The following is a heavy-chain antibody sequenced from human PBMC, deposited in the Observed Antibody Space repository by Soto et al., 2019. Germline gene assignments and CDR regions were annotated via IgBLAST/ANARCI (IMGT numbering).Heavy chain of an antibody. J-gene: IGHJ6*02. CDR2: ISSSSSYI. D-gene: IGHD3-22*01. Sequence: GGSLRLSCAASGFPFSSYSMNWVRQAPGKGLEWVSSISSSSSYIYYADSVKGRFTISRDNAKNSLYLQMNSLRAEDTAVYYCARGPGYYYDSNDYYGMDVWGQGTTVTVSS. CDR3: ARGPGYYYDSNDYYGMDV. CDR1: GFPFSSYS. V-gene: IGHV3-21*01.